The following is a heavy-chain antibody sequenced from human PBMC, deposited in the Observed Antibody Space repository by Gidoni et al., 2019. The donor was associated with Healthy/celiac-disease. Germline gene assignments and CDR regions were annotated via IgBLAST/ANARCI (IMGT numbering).Heavy chain of an antibody. Sequence: EVQLVESGGGLVQPGGSLRLSCSASGFTFSSYAMHWVRQAPGKGLEYVSAISSNGGSTYYADSVKGRFTISRDNSKNTLYLQMSSLRAEDTAVYYCVKGNYYDSSGYYYGLVAYNWFDPWGQGTLVTVSS. CDR3: VKGNYYDSSGYYYGLVAYNWFDP. V-gene: IGHV3-64D*08. CDR2: ISSNGGST. J-gene: IGHJ5*02. D-gene: IGHD3-22*01. CDR1: GFTFSSYA.